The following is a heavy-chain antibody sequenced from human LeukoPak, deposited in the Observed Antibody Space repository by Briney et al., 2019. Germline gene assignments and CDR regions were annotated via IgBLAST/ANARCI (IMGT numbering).Heavy chain of an antibody. CDR2: INPSGGST. Sequence: ASVRVSCKASGYTSTGYYMHWVRQAPGQGLEWMGIINPSGGSTSYAQKFQGRVTMTRDTSTSTVYMELSSLRSEDTAVYYCARDLPLMTTLDPWGQGTLVTVSS. CDR1: GYTSTGYY. D-gene: IGHD4-11*01. CDR3: ARDLPLMTTLDP. J-gene: IGHJ5*02. V-gene: IGHV1-46*01.